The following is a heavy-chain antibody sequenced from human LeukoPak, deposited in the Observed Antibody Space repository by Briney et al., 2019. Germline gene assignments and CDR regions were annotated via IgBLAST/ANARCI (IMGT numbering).Heavy chain of an antibody. CDR2: IKQDGSEK. J-gene: IGHJ3*02. D-gene: IGHD6-13*01. CDR3: ASDSSSWRALPDI. V-gene: IGHV3-7*01. CDR1: GFTFSSYW. Sequence: GGSLRLSCAASGFTFSSYWMSWVRQAPGKGLEWVANIKQDGSEKYYVDSVKGRFTISRDNAKNSLYLQMNSLRAEDTAVYYCASDSSSWRALPDIWGQGTMVTVSS.